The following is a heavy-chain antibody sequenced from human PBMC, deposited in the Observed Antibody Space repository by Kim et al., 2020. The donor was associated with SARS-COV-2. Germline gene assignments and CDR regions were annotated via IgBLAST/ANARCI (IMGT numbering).Heavy chain of an antibody. CDR1: GFTFSNHT. CDR2: ISGSGATT. CDR3: ARRGRVTVAATDNYYYYYVMDV. D-gene: IGHD6-19*01. J-gene: IGHJ6*02. Sequence: GGSLRLSCAASGFTFSNHTMTWVRQAPGKGLEWVTAISGSGATTYYITSVKGRFTISRDNAQNTLNLQMNTLRAEDTAVYYCARRGRVTVAATDNYYYYYVMDVWGQGTTVTVSS. V-gene: IGHV3-23*01.